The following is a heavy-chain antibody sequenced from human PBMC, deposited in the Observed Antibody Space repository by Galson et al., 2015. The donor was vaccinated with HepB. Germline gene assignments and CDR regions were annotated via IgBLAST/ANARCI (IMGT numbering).Heavy chain of an antibody. Sequence: SVKVSCKASGGTFSSYAISWVRQAPGQGLEWMGGIIPIFGTANYAQKFQGRVTITADESTSTAYMELSSLRSEDTAVYYCARDHESSSPPRAFDIWGQGTMVTVSS. D-gene: IGHD6-6*01. V-gene: IGHV1-69*13. CDR1: GGTFSSYA. J-gene: IGHJ3*02. CDR3: ARDHESSSPPRAFDI. CDR2: IIPIFGTA.